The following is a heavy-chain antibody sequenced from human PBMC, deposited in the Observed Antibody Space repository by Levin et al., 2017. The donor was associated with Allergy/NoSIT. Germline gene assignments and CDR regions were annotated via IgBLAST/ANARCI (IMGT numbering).Heavy chain of an antibody. Sequence: SCTVSGGSISSSSYSWGWIRQPPGKGLEWIGNIYYSGSTYYNPSLKSRVTKSVDTSKNQFSLNLSSVTAADTAVYYCARRNHYGSYADYWGQGTLVTVSS. V-gene: IGHV4-39*01. J-gene: IGHJ4*02. CDR2: IYYSGST. D-gene: IGHD3-16*01. CDR1: GGSISSSSYS. CDR3: ARRNHYGSYADY.